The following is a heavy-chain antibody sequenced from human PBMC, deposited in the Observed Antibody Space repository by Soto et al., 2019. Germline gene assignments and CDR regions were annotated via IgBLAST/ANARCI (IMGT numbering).Heavy chain of an antibody. Sequence: EVHLVESGGGLVQPGGSLRLSCAASGFTFSSYSMNWVRQAPGVGLEWVSYISSSSSDINYADSVKGRFTISRDSAKNSLYLQMNSLRDEDTAVYYCARDTYPCSGGRCSLGYWGQGTLVTVSS. CDR1: GFTFSSYS. CDR2: ISSSSSDI. D-gene: IGHD2-15*01. CDR3: ARDTYPCSGGRCSLGY. J-gene: IGHJ4*02. V-gene: IGHV3-48*02.